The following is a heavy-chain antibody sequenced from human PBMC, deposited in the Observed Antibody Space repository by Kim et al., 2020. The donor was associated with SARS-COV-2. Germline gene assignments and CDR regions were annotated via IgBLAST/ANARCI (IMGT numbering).Heavy chain of an antibody. Sequence: SETLSLTCTVSGGSISSYYWSWIRQPPGKGLEWIGYIYYSGSTNYNPSLKSRVTISVDTSKNQFSLKLSSVTAADTAVYYCARDREYLYDYVWGSYRHNAFDIWGQGTMVTVSS. CDR1: GGSISSYY. J-gene: IGHJ3*02. CDR2: IYYSGST. V-gene: IGHV4-59*01. D-gene: IGHD3-16*02. CDR3: ARDREYLYDYVWGSYRHNAFDI.